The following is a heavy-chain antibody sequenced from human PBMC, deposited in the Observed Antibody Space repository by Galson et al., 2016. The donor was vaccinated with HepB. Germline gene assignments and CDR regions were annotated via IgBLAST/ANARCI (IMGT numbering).Heavy chain of an antibody. V-gene: IGHV3-21*01. CDR1: GFAFSSYG. CDR3: ARGSHFDY. Sequence: SLRLSCATSGFAFSSYGMNWVRQAPGKGLEWVSSISTNSLYKSYADSVRGRFTVSRDYDENALYLQMDSLRVEDTAVYYCARGSHFDYWGQGILVTVSS. CDR2: ISTNSLYK. J-gene: IGHJ4*02.